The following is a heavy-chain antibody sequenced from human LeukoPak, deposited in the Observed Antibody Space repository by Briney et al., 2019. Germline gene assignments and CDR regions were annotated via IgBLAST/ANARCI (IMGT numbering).Heavy chain of an antibody. CDR2: INPNSGGT. Sequence: ASVKVSCKASGYTFTGYYMHWVRQAPGQGLEWMGWINPNSGGTNYAQKFQGRVTMTRDTSISTAYMELSRRRSDDTAVYYCARSRDPRVEVMQFDYWGQGTLVTVSS. D-gene: IGHD3-22*01. CDR3: ARSRDPRVEVMQFDY. J-gene: IGHJ4*02. V-gene: IGHV1-2*02. CDR1: GYTFTGYY.